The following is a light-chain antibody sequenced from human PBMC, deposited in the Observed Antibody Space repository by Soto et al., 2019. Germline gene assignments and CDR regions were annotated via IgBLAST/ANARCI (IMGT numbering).Light chain of an antibody. CDR1: SGYVGTYSL. J-gene: IGLJ1*01. Sequence: QSVLAQPASVPGSPGQSITISCTGASGYVGTYSLVSWYQQHPGKAPKVVLYEGHKRPSGVPDRFSGSTSVNTASLTISGLQTDDEADYYCCLYVGATTYVFGTGTKVTVL. CDR3: CLYVGATTYV. CDR2: EGH. V-gene: IGLV2-23*01.